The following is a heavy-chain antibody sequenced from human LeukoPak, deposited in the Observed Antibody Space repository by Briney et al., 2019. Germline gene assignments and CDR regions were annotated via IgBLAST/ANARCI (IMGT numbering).Heavy chain of an antibody. CDR3: ARSWGSAVTFSWFDP. D-gene: IGHD7-27*01. J-gene: IGHJ5*02. Sequence: GGSLRLSCAASGFTFSSYGMYWVRQAPGKGLEGVAVIWYDGTNKYYADSVKGRFTISRDNSKNTLYLQMNSLRAEGTAVYYCARSWGSAVTFSWFDPWGQGTLVTVSS. CDR1: GFTFSSYG. CDR2: IWYDGTNK. V-gene: IGHV3-33*01.